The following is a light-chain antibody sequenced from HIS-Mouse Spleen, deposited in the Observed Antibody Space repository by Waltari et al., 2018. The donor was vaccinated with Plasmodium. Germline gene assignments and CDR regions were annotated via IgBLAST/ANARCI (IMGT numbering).Light chain of an antibody. CDR3: SSYTSSSTPHVV. Sequence: QSALTQPASVSGSPGQSTTISSPGTTSDVAGFNYVSWYQQHPGKAPKLMIYEVSNRPSGVSNRFSGSKSGNTASLTISGLQAEDEADYYCSSYTSSSTPHVVFGGGTKLTVL. CDR1: TSDVAGFNY. V-gene: IGLV2-14*01. J-gene: IGLJ2*01. CDR2: EVS.